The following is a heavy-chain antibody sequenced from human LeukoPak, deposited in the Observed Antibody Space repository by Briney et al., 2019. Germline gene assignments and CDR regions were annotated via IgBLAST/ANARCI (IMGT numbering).Heavy chain of an antibody. CDR1: GGSVSSDNSY. CDR3: ARGYYYHR. V-gene: IGHV4-61*02. Sequence: SSETLSLTCTVSGGSVSSDNSYWNWIRQPAGEGLEWIGRIYADGSSTYNPSLKSRVTISVDSSKNQFSLRLSSMTAADTAVYYCARGYYYHRWGQGTLVTVS. D-gene: IGHD3-22*01. CDR2: IYADGSS. J-gene: IGHJ4*02.